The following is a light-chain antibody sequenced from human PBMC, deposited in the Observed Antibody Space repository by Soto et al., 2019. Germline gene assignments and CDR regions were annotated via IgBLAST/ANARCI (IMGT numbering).Light chain of an antibody. Sequence: DIQMTQSPSTLSASVGDRVAITCRASQSISQWVAWYQQKPGRAPELLIYDASKLKSGVPSRFSGSRSRTEFSLTITSLQPDDSAMYYCQQYNGYSWTFGRGTKVEIK. CDR2: DAS. J-gene: IGKJ1*01. CDR1: QSISQW. CDR3: QQYNGYSWT. V-gene: IGKV1-5*01.